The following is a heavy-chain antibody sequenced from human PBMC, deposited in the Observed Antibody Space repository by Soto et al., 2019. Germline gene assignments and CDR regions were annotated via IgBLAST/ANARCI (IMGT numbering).Heavy chain of an antibody. CDR3: SRVFDSGTVYAFES. CDR1: GDSIMRDSYY. V-gene: IGHV4-31*01. CDR2: IYYSGTT. D-gene: IGHD2-2*01. J-gene: IGHJ4*01. Sequence: QVQLQESGPGLVKPSQTLSLTCTVSGDSIMRDSYYLNWIRQHPGKGLAWIGYIYYSGTTAYNPSLTTPVNISTDTPYKQFSLSVSSVTAVHTAVYYCSRVFDSGTVYAFESWGHGTHVTVSS.